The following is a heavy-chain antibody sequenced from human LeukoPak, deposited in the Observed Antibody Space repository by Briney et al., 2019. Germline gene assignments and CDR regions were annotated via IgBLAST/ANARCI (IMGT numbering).Heavy chain of an antibody. CDR3: ARLRITMIVVAYYFDY. D-gene: IGHD3-22*01. J-gene: IGHJ4*02. CDR1: GDSLNATNSY. Sequence: NASETLSLTCTVSGDSLNATNSYWAWIRQSPGKGLEWIGSIHYREKTYYNPSLNSRVTISVDTPKNQLSLNLSSVTVADTAVYYCARLRITMIVVAYYFDYWGQGTLVTVSS. V-gene: IGHV4-39*01. CDR2: IHYREKT.